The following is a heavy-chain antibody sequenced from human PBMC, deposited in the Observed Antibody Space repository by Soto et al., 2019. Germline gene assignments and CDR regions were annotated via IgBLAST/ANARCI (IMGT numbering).Heavy chain of an antibody. J-gene: IGHJ6*02. D-gene: IGHD2-2*03. Sequence: SVKVSCKASGGTFSSHAISWVRQAPGRGLEWMGGIIPIFGTTNYAQNFRARVTITADESTSTAYIELSSLTSEDTAVYYCGSVGYCSSTNCLFYYYHYGMDVWGQGTTVTVSS. CDR1: GGTFSSHA. CDR3: GSVGYCSSTNCLFYYYHYGMDV. V-gene: IGHV1-69*13. CDR2: IIPIFGTT.